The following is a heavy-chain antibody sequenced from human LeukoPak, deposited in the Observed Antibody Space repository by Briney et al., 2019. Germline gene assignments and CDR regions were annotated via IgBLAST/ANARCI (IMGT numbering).Heavy chain of an antibody. CDR2: INPSGGST. CDR3: ARSRDYGDYFDY. D-gene: IGHD4-17*01. V-gene: IGHV1-46*02. CDR1: GYTFNSYY. Sequence: ASVKVSCKASGYTFNSYYIKWVRQAPGQGLEWMGIINPSGGSTSYAQKFQGRVTMTRDTSTSTAYMELSSLRSEDTAVYYCARSRDYGDYFDYWGQGTLVTVSS. J-gene: IGHJ4*02.